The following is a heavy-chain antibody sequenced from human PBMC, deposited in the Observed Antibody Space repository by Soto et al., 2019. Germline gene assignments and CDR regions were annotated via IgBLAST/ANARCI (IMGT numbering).Heavy chain of an antibody. CDR3: ARGGHVVVVTAAFDY. Sequence: QVQLMQSGAEVKKPGASVKVSCKASGNTFTNYYIHWVRQAPGQGLEWMGTINPSGGHTTYAQKFPGKGTMARDTSTSTLYMELTSLRSEDTAVYYCARGGHVVVVTAAFDYWGQGTLVTVSS. J-gene: IGHJ4*02. CDR2: INPSGGHT. D-gene: IGHD2-21*02. CDR1: GNTFTNYY. V-gene: IGHV1-46*01.